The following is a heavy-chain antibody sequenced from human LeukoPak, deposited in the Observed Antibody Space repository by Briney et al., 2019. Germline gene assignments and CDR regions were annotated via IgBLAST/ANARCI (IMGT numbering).Heavy chain of an antibody. Sequence: ASVKVSCKASEYTFTGYYMHWVRQAPGQGLEWMGWINPNSGGTNYAQKFQGRVTMTRDTSISTAYMELSRLRSDDTAVYYCARVGSAYSSSWFGSDYWGQGTLVTVSS. D-gene: IGHD6-13*01. CDR1: EYTFTGYY. CDR3: ARVGSAYSSSWFGSDY. CDR2: INPNSGGT. J-gene: IGHJ4*02. V-gene: IGHV1-2*02.